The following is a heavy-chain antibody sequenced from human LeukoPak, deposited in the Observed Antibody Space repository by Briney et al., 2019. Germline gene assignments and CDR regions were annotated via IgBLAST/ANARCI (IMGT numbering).Heavy chain of an antibody. V-gene: IGHV4-34*01. J-gene: IGHJ4*02. D-gene: IGHD2-15*01. Sequence: PSETLSLTCAVYGESFSGYYWSWIRQPPGKGLEWIGEINHSGSTNYNPSLKSRVTISVDTSKNQFSLKLSSVTAAETAVYYCARLRYCSGGSCHHDYWGQGTLVTVS. CDR2: INHSGST. CDR1: GESFSGYY. CDR3: ARLRYCSGGSCHHDY.